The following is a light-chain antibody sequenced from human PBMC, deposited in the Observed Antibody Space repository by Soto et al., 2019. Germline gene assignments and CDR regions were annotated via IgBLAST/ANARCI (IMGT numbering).Light chain of an antibody. J-gene: IGKJ5*01. CDR3: MQALQTPIT. CDR2: FGS. CDR1: QSLQHSNTYNY. V-gene: IGKV2-28*01. Sequence: DVVMTQSPPSLPVTPGEPASISCRSSQSLQHSNTYNYLDWYVQKPGQSPQLLIYFGSNRAPGVPDRFSGSGTGTDLTLKISSVEADDVGVYYCMQALQTPITFGQGTRLEIK.